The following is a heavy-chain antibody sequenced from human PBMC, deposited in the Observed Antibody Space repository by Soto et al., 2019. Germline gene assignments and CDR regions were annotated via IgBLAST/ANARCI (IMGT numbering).Heavy chain of an antibody. V-gene: IGHV3-7*01. CDR1: GFTFSNYW. CDR2: INQDGSEK. D-gene: IGHD6-25*01. Sequence: EVQLVESGGGLVHPGGSLGLSCAASGFTFSNYWMTWVRQAPGRRLERVANINQDGSEKYYVDSVKGRFTISRDNAKNSLYLQMSSLRGEDTAVYFCATRPYKSYRSGYLGVFDYWGQGTLATVSS. CDR3: ATRPYKSYRSGYLGVFDY. J-gene: IGHJ4*02.